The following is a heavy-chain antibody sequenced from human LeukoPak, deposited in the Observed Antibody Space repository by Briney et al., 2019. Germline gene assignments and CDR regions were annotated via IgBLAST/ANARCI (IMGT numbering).Heavy chain of an antibody. CDR2: ISSSSSTI. Sequence: GGSLRLSCAASGFTFSSYSMNWVRQAPGKGLEWVSYISSSSSTIYYADSVKGRFTISRDNAKNSLYLQMNSLRAEDTAVYYCATGIYCGGDCYSDYWGQGTLVTVSS. J-gene: IGHJ4*02. CDR1: GFTFSSYS. CDR3: ATGIYCGGDCYSDY. V-gene: IGHV3-48*04. D-gene: IGHD2-21*02.